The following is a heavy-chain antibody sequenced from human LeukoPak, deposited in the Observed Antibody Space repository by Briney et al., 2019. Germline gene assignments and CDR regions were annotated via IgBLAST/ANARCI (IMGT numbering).Heavy chain of an antibody. CDR2: IYSGTI. D-gene: IGHD3-16*01. V-gene: IGHV3-53*01. Sequence: GGSLRLSCTVSGFTVSSNSMSWVRQAPGKGLEWVSFIYSGTIHYSDSVKGRFTISRDNSKNTLYLQMNSLRAEDTALYYCTKVLWGLTLLSSDYWGQGTLVTVSS. CDR3: TKVLWGLTLLSSDY. CDR1: GFTVSSNS. J-gene: IGHJ4*02.